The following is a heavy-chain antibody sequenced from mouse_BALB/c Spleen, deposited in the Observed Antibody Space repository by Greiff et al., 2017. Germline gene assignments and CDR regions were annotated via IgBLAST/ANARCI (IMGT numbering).Heavy chain of an antibody. CDR1: GFTFSSYS. D-gene: IGHD2-12*01. J-gene: IGHJ4*01. CDR2: ISRGGST. V-gene: IGHV5-6-5*01. CDR3: ARVVVLLLYEDY. Sequence: EVLLLESGGGLVKPGGSLKLSCAASGFTFSSYSMSWVRQTPEQRLEWVASISRGGSTYYPDSVKGRFTITRDNARNILYLQMSSLRSEDTAMYYCARVVVLLLYEDYWGQGTSVTVSS.